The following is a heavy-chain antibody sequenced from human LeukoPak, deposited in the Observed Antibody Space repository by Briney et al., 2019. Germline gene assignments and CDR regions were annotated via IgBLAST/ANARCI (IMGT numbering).Heavy chain of an antibody. CDR2: INPNSGGT. Sequence: GASVKVSCKASGYTFTGYYMHWVRQAPGQGLEWMGWINPNSGGTNYAQKFQGRVTMTRDTSISTAYMELSRLRSDDTAVYYCAREPASLPAATPGHAFDIWGQGTMVTVSS. D-gene: IGHD2-2*01. CDR1: GYTFTGYY. V-gene: IGHV1-2*02. CDR3: AREPASLPAATPGHAFDI. J-gene: IGHJ3*02.